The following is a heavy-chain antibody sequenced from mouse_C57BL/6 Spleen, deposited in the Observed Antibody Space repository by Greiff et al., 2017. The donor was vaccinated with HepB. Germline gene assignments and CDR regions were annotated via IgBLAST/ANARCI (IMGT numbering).Heavy chain of an antibody. D-gene: IGHD1-1*01. CDR1: GYTFTSYW. Sequence: VQLQQPGAELVRPGSSVKLSCKASGYTFTSYWMDWVKQRPGQGLEWIGNIYPSDSETHYNQKFKDKATLTVDKSSSTAYMQLSSLTSEDSAVYYCARRTTVRYWYFDVWGTGTTVTVSS. V-gene: IGHV1-61*01. CDR3: ARRTTVRYWYFDV. J-gene: IGHJ1*03. CDR2: IYPSDSET.